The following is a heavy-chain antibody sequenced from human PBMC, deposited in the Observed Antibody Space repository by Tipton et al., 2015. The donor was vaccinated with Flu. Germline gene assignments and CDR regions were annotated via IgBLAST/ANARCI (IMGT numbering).Heavy chain of an antibody. CDR2: IYTSGST. CDR3: ARTTYYYGSGSSDY. CDR1: GGSISSGSYY. J-gene: IGHJ4*02. V-gene: IGHV4-61*02. Sequence: LRLSCTVSGGSISSGSYYWTWIRQPAGKGLEWIGRIYTSGSTNYNPSLKSRVTISVDMAKNQFSQRLSSVTAADTAVYYCARTTYYYGSGSSDYWGQGTLVTVSS. D-gene: IGHD3-10*01.